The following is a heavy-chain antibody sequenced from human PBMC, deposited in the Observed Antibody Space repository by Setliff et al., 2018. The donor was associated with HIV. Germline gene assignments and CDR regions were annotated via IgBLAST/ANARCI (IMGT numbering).Heavy chain of an antibody. CDR3: ARGSGHSGFDLNFDY. Sequence: PSETLSLTCTVSGGSMNTFYWSWIRQSPGKGLEWIGYIHDGGSITYNPSLRSPATISLDTSKKQFSLMLTAVTPADTAVYYCARGSGHSGFDLNFDYWGRGTLVTAPQ. CDR1: GGSMNTFY. J-gene: IGHJ4*02. D-gene: IGHD5-12*01. CDR2: IHDGGSI. V-gene: IGHV4-59*01.